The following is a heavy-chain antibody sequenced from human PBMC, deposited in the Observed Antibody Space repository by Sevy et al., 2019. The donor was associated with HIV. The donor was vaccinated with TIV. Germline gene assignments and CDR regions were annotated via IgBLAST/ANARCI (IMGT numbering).Heavy chain of an antibody. CDR3: ARLGRGEILYYFDY. CDR2: IYYSGST. D-gene: IGHD3-10*01. Sequence: SETLSLTCTVSGGSISSSSYYRGWIRQAPGKGLEWIGNIYYSGSTYYNPSLKSRVTISVDTSKNQFSLKLSSVTAADTAVYYCARLGRGEILYYFDYWGQGTLVTVSS. V-gene: IGHV4-39*01. J-gene: IGHJ4*02. CDR1: GGSISSSSYY.